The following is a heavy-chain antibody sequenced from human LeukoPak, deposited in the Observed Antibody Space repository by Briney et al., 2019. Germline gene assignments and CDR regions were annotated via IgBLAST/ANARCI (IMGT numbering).Heavy chain of an antibody. CDR1: GFTFSSYA. Sequence: GGSLRLSCAASGFTFSSYAMHWVRQAPGKGLEWVAVISYDGSNKYYADSVKGRFTISRDNSKNTLYLQMNSLRVEDTAVYYCAREGITMIVETYYFDYWGQGTLVTVSS. V-gene: IGHV3-30-3*01. D-gene: IGHD3-22*01. CDR3: AREGITMIVETYYFDY. CDR2: ISYDGSNK. J-gene: IGHJ4*02.